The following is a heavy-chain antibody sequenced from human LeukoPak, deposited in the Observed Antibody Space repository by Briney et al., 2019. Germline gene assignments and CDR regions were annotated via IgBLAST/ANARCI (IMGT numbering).Heavy chain of an antibody. CDR3: AKIPGYCSGGSCYGFDY. CDR2: ISGGGGST. J-gene: IGHJ4*02. CDR1: GFTFSSYA. Sequence: GGSLRLSCAASGFTFSSYAMSWVRQAPGKGLEWVSAISGGGGSTYYADSVKGRFTISRDNSKNTLYLQMNRLRAEDTAVYYCAKIPGYCSGGSCYGFDYWGQGTLVTVSS. D-gene: IGHD2-15*01. V-gene: IGHV3-23*01.